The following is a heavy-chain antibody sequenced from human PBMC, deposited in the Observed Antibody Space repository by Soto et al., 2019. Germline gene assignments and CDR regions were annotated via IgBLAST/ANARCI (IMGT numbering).Heavy chain of an antibody. Sequence: SETLSLTCTVSGGSISSYYWSWIRQPPGKRLEWIGHIYYSGSTNYNPSLKSRVTISVGTSKNQFSLKLSSVTAADTAVYYCARQYKSGYPYYYYMDVWGKGTTVTVSS. J-gene: IGHJ6*03. V-gene: IGHV4-59*01. CDR1: GGSISSYY. CDR3: ARQYKSGYPYYYYMDV. D-gene: IGHD3-3*01. CDR2: IYYSGST.